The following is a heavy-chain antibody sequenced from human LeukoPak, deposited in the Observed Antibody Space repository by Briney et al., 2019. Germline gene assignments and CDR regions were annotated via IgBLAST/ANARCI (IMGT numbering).Heavy chain of an antibody. D-gene: IGHD3-22*01. CDR3: AGGGGEYYYDSSGYPYYFDY. CDR2: IYYSGST. CDR1: GGSISSYY. Sequence: PSETLSLTCTVSGGSISSYYWSWIRQPPGKGLEWIGYIYYSGSTNYNPSLKSRVTISVDTSKNQFSLKLSSVTAADTAVYYCAGGGGEYYYDSSGYPYYFDYWGQGTLVTVSS. V-gene: IGHV4-59*01. J-gene: IGHJ4*02.